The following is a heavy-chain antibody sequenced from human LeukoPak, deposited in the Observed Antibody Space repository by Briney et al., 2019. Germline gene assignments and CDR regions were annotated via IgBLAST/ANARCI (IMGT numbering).Heavy chain of an antibody. CDR1: GYTFTVYY. J-gene: IGHJ4*02. V-gene: IGHV1-2*02. Sequence: ASVKVSSKASGYTFTVYYMHWVRQAPGQGLEWMGWINPNSGGTNYAQKFQGRVTMTRDTSISTAYMELSRLRSDDTAVYYCARSMGIAAPFDYWGQGTLVTVSS. D-gene: IGHD6-25*01. CDR3: ARSMGIAAPFDY. CDR2: INPNSGGT.